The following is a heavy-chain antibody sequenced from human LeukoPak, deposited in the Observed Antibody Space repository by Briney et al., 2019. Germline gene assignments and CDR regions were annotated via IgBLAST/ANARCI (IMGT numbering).Heavy chain of an antibody. J-gene: IGHJ5*02. CDR1: GFTFTNYA. CDR2: ISGSGGST. Sequence: GGSLRLSCAASGFTFTNYAMSWVRQAPGKGLEWVSAISGSGGSTYYADSVKGRFTISRDNSKNTLYLQMNSLRAEDTAVYYCAKDVESHPFDPWGQGTLVTVSS. CDR3: AKDVESHPFDP. V-gene: IGHV3-23*01.